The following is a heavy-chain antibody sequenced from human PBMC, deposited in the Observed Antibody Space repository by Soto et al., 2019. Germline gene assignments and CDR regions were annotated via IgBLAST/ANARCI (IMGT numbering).Heavy chain of an antibody. D-gene: IGHD3-3*01. CDR2: IYHSGST. CDR1: GGSISSSYW. CDR3: VTSLNYDFWRDGGRHYYFDY. J-gene: IGHJ4*02. Sequence: PSETLSLTCAVSGGSISSSYWWNWVRQPPGKGLEWIGKIYHSGSTNYNPSLKNRVTIPVDKSNNQFSLRLSSVTAADTAVYFCVTSLNYDFWRDGGRHYYFDYWGQGTLVTVSS. V-gene: IGHV4-4*02.